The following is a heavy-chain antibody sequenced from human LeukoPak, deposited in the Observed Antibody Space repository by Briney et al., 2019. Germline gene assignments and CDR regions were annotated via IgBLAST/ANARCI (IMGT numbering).Heavy chain of an antibody. CDR3: AYRGGYYYYYMDV. D-gene: IGHD1-14*01. CDR2: INPNSGGT. J-gene: IGHJ6*03. V-gene: IGHV1-2*02. CDR1: GYTFTGYY. Sequence: ASVKVSCKASGYTFTGYYIHWVRQAPGQGLEWMGWINPNSGGTKFAQKFQGRVTMTRDTSISTAYMELSRLRSDDTAVYYCAYRGGYYYYYMDVWGKGTKVTVSS.